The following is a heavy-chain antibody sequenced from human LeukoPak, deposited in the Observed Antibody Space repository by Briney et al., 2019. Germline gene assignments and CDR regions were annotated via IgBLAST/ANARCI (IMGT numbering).Heavy chain of an antibody. CDR1: GYTFTNYG. CDR2: SSPSGGDT. Sequence: GASVKVSCKASGYTFTNYGMHWVRQAPGQGLEWMGISSPSGGDTSSAQKFQGRVTMTRDTSTSTVYMELSSLRSEDTAVYYCARERPSGSYGNWGQGTLVTVSS. D-gene: IGHD1-26*01. CDR3: ARERPSGSYGN. V-gene: IGHV1-46*01. J-gene: IGHJ4*02.